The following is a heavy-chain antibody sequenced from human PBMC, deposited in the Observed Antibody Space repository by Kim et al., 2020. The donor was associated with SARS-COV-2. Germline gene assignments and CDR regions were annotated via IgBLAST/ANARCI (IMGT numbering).Heavy chain of an antibody. J-gene: IGHJ3*02. V-gene: IGHV4-34*01. D-gene: IGHD3-10*01. CDR2: INHSGST. CDR3: ARPYGSGSYHAFDI. CDR1: GGSFSGYY. Sequence: SETLSLTCAVYGGSFSGYYWSWIRQPPGKGLEWIGEINHSGSTNYNPSLKSRVTISVDTSKNQFSLKLSSVTAADTAVYYCARPYGSGSYHAFDIWGQGT.